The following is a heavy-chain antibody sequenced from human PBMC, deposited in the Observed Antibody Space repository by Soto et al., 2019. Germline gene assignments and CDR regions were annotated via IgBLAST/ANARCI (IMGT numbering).Heavy chain of an antibody. CDR1: GGSINSYS. V-gene: IGHV4-59*06. J-gene: IGHJ4*02. CDR2: IYSSGTT. CDR3: ARTDSSGYYFVY. Sequence: SETLSLTCTVSGGSINSYSWNWVRQPPGKGLEWIGYIYSSGTTYYNPSLKSRITISVDTSKNQFSLNLSSVTAADTAVYYCARTDSSGYYFVYWGQGTLVTVSS. D-gene: IGHD3-22*01.